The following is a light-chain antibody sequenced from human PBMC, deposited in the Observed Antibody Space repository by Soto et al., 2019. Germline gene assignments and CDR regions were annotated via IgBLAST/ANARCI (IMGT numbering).Light chain of an antibody. CDR1: QSLLHTSNSKNY. Sequence: DIVMTQSPDSLAVSLGERATINCESSQSLLHTSNSKNYLSWYQLKPGQPPKLLIYWASTRESGVPDRVSGSGSGTYFTITISTLQAEDVAVYFCQQYYATPYSFGQGTKLEIK. CDR3: QQYYATPYS. J-gene: IGKJ2*03. CDR2: WAS. V-gene: IGKV4-1*01.